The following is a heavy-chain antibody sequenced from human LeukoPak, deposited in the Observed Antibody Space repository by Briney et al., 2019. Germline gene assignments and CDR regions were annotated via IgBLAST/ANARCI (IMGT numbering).Heavy chain of an antibody. Sequence: GASVKLSCKASGYTFTSYDMQWVRQAPGQGLGWRGIINPSGGSTSYAKKFQGRVTMTRGTSTSTVYMKLSSLRSEDTAVYYCARDSGNMVRGVIKGMDVWGKGTTVTVSS. J-gene: IGHJ6*04. CDR2: INPSGGST. V-gene: IGHV1-46*01. CDR1: GYTFTSYD. D-gene: IGHD3-10*01. CDR3: ARDSGNMVRGVIKGMDV.